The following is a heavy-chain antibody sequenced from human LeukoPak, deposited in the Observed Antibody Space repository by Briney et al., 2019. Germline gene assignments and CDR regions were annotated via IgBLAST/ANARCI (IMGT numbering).Heavy chain of an antibody. CDR1: GFSFRMYG. CDR2: IWYDGTKK. J-gene: IGHJ2*01. V-gene: IGHV3-33*01. CDR3: ARDLDSYWYFDL. D-gene: IGHD1-1*01. Sequence: PGRSLRLSCTASGFSFRMYGMHWVRQAPGKGLEWVAVIWYDGTKKFYGDSVKGRFTVSRDNSKNTLYLQMNSLRVEDTAVYYCARDLDSYWYFDLWGRGTLVTVSS.